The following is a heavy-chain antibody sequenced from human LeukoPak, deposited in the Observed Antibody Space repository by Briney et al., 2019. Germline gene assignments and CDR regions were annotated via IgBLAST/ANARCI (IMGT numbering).Heavy chain of an antibody. D-gene: IGHD3-10*01. V-gene: IGHV3-15*01. J-gene: IGHJ4*02. CDR3: NKTMVK. Sequence: GGSLRLSCAASGFTFSYAWMSWLRQAPGKGLEWVGRIKSKTDGGTTDYAAHVKGRFTISRDDSKNTLYLQMNSLKTDDTAVYYCNKTMVKWGQGTLVTVSS. CDR1: GFTFSYAW. CDR2: IKSKTDGGTT.